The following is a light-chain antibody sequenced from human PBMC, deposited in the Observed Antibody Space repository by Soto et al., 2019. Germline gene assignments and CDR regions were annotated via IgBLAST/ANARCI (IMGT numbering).Light chain of an antibody. CDR2: DAS. Sequence: EIVLTQSPATLSLFPGEGATLSCRASQSVSSQLAWYQQKPGQAPRLLIYDASNRATGIPARFSGYGSGTDFTLTISSLEPEDCAVYYCQQRSNWPEFTFGPGTKVDIK. CDR3: QQRSNWPEFT. J-gene: IGKJ3*01. CDR1: QSVSSQ. V-gene: IGKV3-11*01.